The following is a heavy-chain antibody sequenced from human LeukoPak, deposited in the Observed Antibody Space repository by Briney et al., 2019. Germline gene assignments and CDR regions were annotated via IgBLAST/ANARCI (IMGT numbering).Heavy chain of an antibody. V-gene: IGHV4-38-2*02. D-gene: IGHD3-10*01. J-gene: IGHJ4*02. CDR3: AREPPYLGDY. CDR2: IYHSGST. CDR1: GYSISSGYY. Sequence: SETLSLTCTVSGYSISSGYYWGWIRQPPGKGLEWIGSIYHSGSTYYNPSLKSRVTISVDTSKNQFSLKLSSVTAADTAVYYCAREPPYLGDYWGQGTLVTVSS.